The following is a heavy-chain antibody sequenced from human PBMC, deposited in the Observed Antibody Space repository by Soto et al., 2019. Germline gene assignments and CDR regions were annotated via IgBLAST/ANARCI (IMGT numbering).Heavy chain of an antibody. Sequence: TLCLTFTVSGDSLSSGGHYWSWIRQHPGKGLELIGHIYDSVNTYYSPSLMSRVTISADMSKNQFSLNLRSVTAAETAVYYCARVDHRGYCAILTDXWGQGTLVTVSX. CDR1: GDSLSSGGHY. D-gene: IGHD3-9*01. CDR3: ARVDHRGYCAILTDX. V-gene: IGHV4-31*03. J-gene: IGHJ4*02. CDR2: IYDSVNT.